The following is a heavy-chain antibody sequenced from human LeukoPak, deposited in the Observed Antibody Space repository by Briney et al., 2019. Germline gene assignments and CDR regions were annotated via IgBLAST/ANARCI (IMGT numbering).Heavy chain of an antibody. J-gene: IGHJ6*03. V-gene: IGHV3-48*03. CDR3: AKDATAVIGTVYMDV. D-gene: IGHD4-11*01. Sequence: GGSLRLSCAASGFTFSNYEMNWVRQAPGKGLEWISHISNFGDIIHYADSVEGRFTISRDNAKNSLYLQMNSLRAEDTAVYYCAKDATAVIGTVYMDVWGKGTTVTISS. CDR2: ISNFGDII. CDR1: GFTFSNYE.